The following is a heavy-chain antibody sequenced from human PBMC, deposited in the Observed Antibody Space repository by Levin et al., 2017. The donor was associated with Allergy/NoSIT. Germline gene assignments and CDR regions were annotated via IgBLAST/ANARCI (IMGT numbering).Heavy chain of an antibody. CDR3: ARGIALAGMTDH. Sequence: TSQTLSLTCNVSGGSISGSYWNWLRQTPGKGLEWIGYIYYSGSTNYNPSLKSRVTISVDTSKNQFSLKLSSVTAADTAVYYCARGIALAGMTDHWGQGTLVTVSS. V-gene: IGHV4-59*08. CDR2: IYYSGST. D-gene: IGHD6-19*01. J-gene: IGHJ5*02. CDR1: GGSISGSY.